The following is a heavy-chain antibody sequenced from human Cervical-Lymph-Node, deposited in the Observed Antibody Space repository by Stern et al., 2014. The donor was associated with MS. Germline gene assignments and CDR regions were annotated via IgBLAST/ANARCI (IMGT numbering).Heavy chain of an antibody. CDR1: GYTFTSYG. CDR3: ARGLLGSENAFDI. Sequence: VQLVESGAEVKKPGASVKVSCKASGYTFTSYGISWVRPAPGQGLEWMGWISAYKVTTNYTQNLQARVTMTTDTSTSTAYMKLRSLRSDDRAVYYCARGLLGSENAFDIGGQGTMVTVSS. D-gene: IGHD2-15*01. J-gene: IGHJ3*02. CDR2: ISAYKVTT. V-gene: IGHV1-18*01.